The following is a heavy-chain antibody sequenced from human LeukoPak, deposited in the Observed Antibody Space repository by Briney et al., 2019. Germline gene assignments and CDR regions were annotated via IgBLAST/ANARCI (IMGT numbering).Heavy chain of an antibody. D-gene: IGHD6-19*01. J-gene: IGHJ4*02. CDR2: INNNGRI. CDR1: GASISSNY. CDR3: ARGAGWYDY. V-gene: IGHV4-59*08. Sequence: NPSETLSLTCTVSGASISSNYWSWIRQSPGKELEWIAYINNNGRINYSPSLKSRVTISADTSKNQFSLNVRSVTAADTAVYYCARGAGWYDYWGQGTQVTVFS.